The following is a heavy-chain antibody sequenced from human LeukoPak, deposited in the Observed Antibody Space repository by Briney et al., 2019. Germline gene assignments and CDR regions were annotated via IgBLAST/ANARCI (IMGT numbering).Heavy chain of an antibody. CDR3: AKPYGGVWDPFDN. CDR2: MSGSGATI. J-gene: IGHJ4*02. V-gene: IGHV3-23*01. D-gene: IGHD2-8*02. Sequence: GGSLRLSCAASGFTFSNYAMHWVRQAPGNGLEWVSAMSGSGATIYYADSVKGRVTISRDSSKNTLYLQMNSLRAEDTAVYHCAKPYGGVWDPFDNWGQGTLVTVST. CDR1: GFTFSNYA.